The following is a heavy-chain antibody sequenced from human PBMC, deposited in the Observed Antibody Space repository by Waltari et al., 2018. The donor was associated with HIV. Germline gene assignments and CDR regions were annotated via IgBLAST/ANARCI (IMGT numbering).Heavy chain of an antibody. J-gene: IGHJ5*02. Sequence: QVQLQESGPGLVKPSETLSLTCTVSGASISSYYWSWIRQPPGKGLEWLGYISYSVRTNYNPALKSLLTISLDTSKNQFSLKLSAVTAADTAVYYCARLPGVPAANINWLDPWGQGTLVTVSS. CDR3: ARLPGVPAANINWLDP. CDR1: GASISSYY. CDR2: ISYSVRT. V-gene: IGHV4-59*01. D-gene: IGHD2-2*01.